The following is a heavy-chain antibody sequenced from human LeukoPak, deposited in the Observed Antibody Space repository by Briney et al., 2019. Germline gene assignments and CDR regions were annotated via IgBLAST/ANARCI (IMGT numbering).Heavy chain of an antibody. D-gene: IGHD6-13*01. CDR3: AKDRAAAAHFDY. CDR2: ISGSGGST. J-gene: IGHJ4*02. V-gene: IGHV3-23*01. Sequence: GGSLRLSCAASGFTFSSYAMSWVPQAPGKGLEWVSAISGSGGSTYYADSVKGRFTISRDKFQNTLYLQMISLRAEDTAVYYCAKDRAAAAHFDYWGQGTLVTVSS. CDR1: GFTFSSYA.